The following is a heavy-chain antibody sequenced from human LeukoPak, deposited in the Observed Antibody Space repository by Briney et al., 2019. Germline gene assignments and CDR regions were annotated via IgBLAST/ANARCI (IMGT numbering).Heavy chain of an antibody. Sequence: PSETLSLTCTVSGGSISSDYWSWIRQPPGKGLEWIGYIYYSGSTSGSSTYDPSLKSRVTISVDTSKNQFSLKLISVTAADTAVYYCAGNENLFGDTNWFDPWGQGTLVTVSS. CDR1: GGSISSDY. V-gene: IGHV4-59*01. D-gene: IGHD2/OR15-2a*01. CDR2: IYYSGSTSGSS. J-gene: IGHJ5*02. CDR3: AGNENLFGDTNWFDP.